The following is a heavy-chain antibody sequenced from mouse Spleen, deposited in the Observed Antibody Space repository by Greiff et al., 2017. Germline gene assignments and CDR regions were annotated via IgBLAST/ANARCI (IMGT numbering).Heavy chain of an antibody. V-gene: IGHV5-17*01. Sequence: DVHLVESGGGLVKPGGSLKLSCAASGFTFSDYGMHWVRQAPEKGLEWVAYISSGSSTIYYADTVKGRFTISRDNAKNTLFLQMTSLRSEDTAMYYCARWRLRYYFDYWGQGTTLTVSS. CDR2: ISSGSSTI. CDR1: GFTFSDYG. D-gene: IGHD1-1*01. CDR3: ARWRLRYYFDY. J-gene: IGHJ2*01.